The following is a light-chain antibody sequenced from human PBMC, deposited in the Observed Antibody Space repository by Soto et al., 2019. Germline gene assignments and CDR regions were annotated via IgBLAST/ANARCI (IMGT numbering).Light chain of an antibody. CDR2: SVS. CDR1: QSVSSSY. J-gene: IGKJ5*01. Sequence: EIVMTQSPGTLSLSPGERATLSCRASQSVSSSYLAWYQQKPGQAPRLLIYSVSTSATGIPDRFSGSGSGTDFTLTISRLEPEDFAVYYCQQYDNSPQVTFGQGTRLEIK. V-gene: IGKV3-20*01. CDR3: QQYDNSPQVT.